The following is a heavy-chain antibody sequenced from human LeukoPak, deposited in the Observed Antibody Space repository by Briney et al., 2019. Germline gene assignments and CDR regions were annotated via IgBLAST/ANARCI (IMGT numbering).Heavy chain of an antibody. J-gene: IGHJ4*02. CDR2: INPSGSST. D-gene: IGHD3-22*01. CDR1: GYSFTSHY. CDR3: ARDWRRGSSGSTLGY. V-gene: IGHV1-46*01. Sequence: GASVKVSCKVSGYSFTSHYMHWVRQAPGQGLEWMGLINPSGSSTLYAQKFQGRVTMTRDMSTTTDYMELSSLRSDDTAVYYCARDWRRGSSGSTLGYWGQGTLVTVSS.